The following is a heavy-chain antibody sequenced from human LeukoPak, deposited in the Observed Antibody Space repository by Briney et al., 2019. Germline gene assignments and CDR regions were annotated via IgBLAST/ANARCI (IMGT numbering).Heavy chain of an antibody. D-gene: IGHD5-12*01. CDR2: IYTSGST. V-gene: IGHV4-61*02. Sequence: SQTLSLTCTVSGGSISSGSYYWSWIRQPAGKGLEWIGRIYTSGSTNYNPSLKSRVTISVDTSKNQFSLKLSSVTAADTAVYYCARRRSGGYDYWGQGTLVTVSS. CDR3: ARRRSGGYDY. CDR1: GGSISSGSYY. J-gene: IGHJ4*02.